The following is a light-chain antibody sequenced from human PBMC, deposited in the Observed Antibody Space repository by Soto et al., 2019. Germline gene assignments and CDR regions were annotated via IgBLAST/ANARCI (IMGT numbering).Light chain of an antibody. CDR2: AAS. V-gene: IGKV1-39*01. Sequence: DLQMTHSPSSLSASIGARVTITCRASQSISSSLHWYQHKPGKAPKLLIYAASSLQRGVPSRFSGSGSGTDFTLTISSLQPEDFATYYCQQSYSNPPTFGGGTKVDIK. CDR1: QSISSS. J-gene: IGKJ4*01. CDR3: QQSYSNPPT.